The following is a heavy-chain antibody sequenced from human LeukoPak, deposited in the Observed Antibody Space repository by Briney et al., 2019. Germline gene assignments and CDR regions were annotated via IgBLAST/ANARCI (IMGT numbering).Heavy chain of an antibody. V-gene: IGHV1-24*01. Sequence: ASVKVSCKVSGYTLTELSMHWVRQAPGKGLEWMGGFDPEDGETIYAQKFQGRVTMTEDTSTSTAYMELRNLRSDDTAVYYCAKSLLGAIADDAFDIWGQGTMVTVSS. D-gene: IGHD1-26*01. CDR3: AKSLLGAIADDAFDI. CDR2: FDPEDGET. CDR1: GYTLTELS. J-gene: IGHJ3*02.